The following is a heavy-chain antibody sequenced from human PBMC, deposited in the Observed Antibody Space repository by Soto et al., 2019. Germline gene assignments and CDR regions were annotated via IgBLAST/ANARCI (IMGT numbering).Heavy chain of an antibody. D-gene: IGHD4-17*01. V-gene: IGHV3-23*01. CDR1: GLTFSAFG. Sequence: GGSLRLSCVTSGLTFSAFGMSWVRQAPGKGPEMVSIMSVTDGRTYYAVSVRGRLTISSDNSINTLYLQMRSLRPEDTAVYYCARRRMYGVLAAVDISGQRTMVTVSS. CDR3: ARRRMYGVLAAVDI. CDR2: MSVTDGRT. J-gene: IGHJ3*02.